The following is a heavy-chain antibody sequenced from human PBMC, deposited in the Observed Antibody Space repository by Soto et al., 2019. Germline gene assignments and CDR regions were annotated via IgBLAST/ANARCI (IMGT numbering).Heavy chain of an antibody. J-gene: IGHJ6*02. CDR1: GFTFSSYD. CDR3: AKDKHIVVGTATYGMDV. Sequence: GGSLRLSCAASGFTFSSYDMHWVRQAPGKGLEWVAVISYDGGNKYYADSVKGRFTISRDNSKITLYLQMNSLRAEDTAVYYCAKDKHIVVGTATYGMDVWGQGTTVTVSS. CDR2: ISYDGGNK. D-gene: IGHD2-21*02. V-gene: IGHV3-30*18.